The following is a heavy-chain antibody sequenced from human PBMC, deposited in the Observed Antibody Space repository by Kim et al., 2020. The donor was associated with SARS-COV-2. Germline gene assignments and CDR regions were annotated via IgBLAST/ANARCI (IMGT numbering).Heavy chain of an antibody. D-gene: IGHD6-13*01. V-gene: IGHV1-18*04. CDR1: GYTFTSYG. CDR3: ARDPLSSSWRRYDAFDI. J-gene: IGHJ3*02. CDR2: ISAYNGNT. Sequence: ASVKVSCKASGYTFTSYGISWVRQAPGQGLEWMGWISAYNGNTNYAQKLQGRVTMTTDTSTSTAYMELRSLRSDDTAVYYCARDPLSSSWRRYDAFDIWGQGTMVTVSS.